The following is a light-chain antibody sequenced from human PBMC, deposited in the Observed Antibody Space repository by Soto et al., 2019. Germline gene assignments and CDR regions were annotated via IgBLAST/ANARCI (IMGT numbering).Light chain of an antibody. V-gene: IGLV2-23*01. J-gene: IGLJ3*02. CDR1: SDDVWSHNL. CDR3: CSYAGSRTWV. Sequence: QSVLTQPACVSWSPGQSITISCFVTSDDVWSHNLVSWYQQHPGKAPRLMIYEGTRRPSGVSDRFSGSKSGSTASLTISGLQAEDEGDYFCCSYAGSRTWVFGGGTKVTVL. CDR2: EGT.